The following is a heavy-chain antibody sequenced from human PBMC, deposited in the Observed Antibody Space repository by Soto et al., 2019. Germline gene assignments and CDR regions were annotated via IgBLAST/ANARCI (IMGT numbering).Heavy chain of an antibody. J-gene: IGHJ6*02. CDR1: WFYIGNRGCC. V-gene: IGHV4-30-2*06. Sequence: TQSRSSPVSWFYIGNRGCCWTWIRQSPGKGLEWIGYTYQSGSAYYNPSLKSRVTISVDRSKNQFSLNLTSVTAADTAVYYRARDYYGMDVWGQGTTVTVA. CDR3: ARDYYGMDV. CDR2: TYQSGSA.